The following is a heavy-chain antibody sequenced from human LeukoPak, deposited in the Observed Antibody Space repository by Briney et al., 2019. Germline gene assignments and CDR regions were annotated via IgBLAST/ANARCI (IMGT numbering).Heavy chain of an antibody. CDR2: ISYDGSNK. V-gene: IGHV3-30-3*01. J-gene: IGHJ4*02. CDR1: GFTFRSYA. Sequence: GGSLRLSCAASGFTFRSYAMHWVRQAPGKGLEWVAVISYDGSNKYYADSVKGRFTISRDNSKNTLYLQMNSLRAEDTAVYYCARGDGSGWYLDYDFDYWGQGTLVTVSS. D-gene: IGHD6-19*01. CDR3: ARGDGSGWYLDYDFDY.